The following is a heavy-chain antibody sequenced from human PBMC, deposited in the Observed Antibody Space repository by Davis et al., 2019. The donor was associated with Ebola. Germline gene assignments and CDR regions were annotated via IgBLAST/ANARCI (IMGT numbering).Heavy chain of an antibody. CDR1: GGSFSGYY. CDR2: IYHSGST. J-gene: IGHJ3*02. Sequence: PSETLSLTCAVYGGSFSGYYWSWIRQPPGKGLEWIGEIYHSGSTNYNPSLKSRVTISVDKSKNQFSLKLSSVTAADTAVYYCARWAAGRDAFDIWGQGTMVTVSS. V-gene: IGHV4-34*01. D-gene: IGHD6-13*01. CDR3: ARWAAGRDAFDI.